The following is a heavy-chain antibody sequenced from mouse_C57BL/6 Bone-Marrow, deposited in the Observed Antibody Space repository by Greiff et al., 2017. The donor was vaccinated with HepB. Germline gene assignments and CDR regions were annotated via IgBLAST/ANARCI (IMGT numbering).Heavy chain of an antibody. D-gene: IGHD2-1*01. CDR2: INPGSGGT. V-gene: IGHV1-54*01. CDR1: GYAFTNYL. Sequence: QVQLKESGAELVRPGTSVQVSCKASGYAFTNYLIEWVKQRPGQGLEWIGVINPGSGGTNYNEKFKGKATLTADKSSSTAYMQLSSLTSEDSAVYFWAGVGYGIHLASFAYWGQGILVTVSA. J-gene: IGHJ3*01. CDR3: AGVGYGIHLASFAY.